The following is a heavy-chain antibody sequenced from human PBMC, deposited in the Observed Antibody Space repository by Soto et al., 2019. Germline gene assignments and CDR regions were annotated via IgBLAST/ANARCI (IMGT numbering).Heavy chain of an antibody. D-gene: IGHD2-2*01. V-gene: IGHV3-33*01. J-gene: IGHJ4*02. CDR2: IWYHGVDK. Sequence: GGSLRLSCAASGFTFSRQAMHWVRQAPGRGLEWVAVIWYHGVDKYYADSVKGRFTISRDDAKNSLYLQMNSLRAEDTAVYYCARGCSSASCYYYWGQGTLVTVSS. CDR3: ARGCSSASCYYY. CDR1: GFTFSRQA.